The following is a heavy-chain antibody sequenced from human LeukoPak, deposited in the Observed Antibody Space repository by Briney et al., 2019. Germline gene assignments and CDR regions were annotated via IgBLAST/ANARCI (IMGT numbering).Heavy chain of an antibody. D-gene: IGHD6-13*01. CDR3: ARDRSWRAAAGNTYYYYYYMDV. V-gene: IGHV4-34*01. CDR2: INHSGST. CDR1: GGSFSGYY. Sequence: SETLSLTCAVYGGSFSGYYWSWIRQPPGKGLEWIGEINHSGSTNYNPYLKSRVTISVDTSKNQFSLKLNSVTAADTAVYYCARDRSWRAAAGNTYYYYYYMDVWGKGTTVTISS. J-gene: IGHJ6*03.